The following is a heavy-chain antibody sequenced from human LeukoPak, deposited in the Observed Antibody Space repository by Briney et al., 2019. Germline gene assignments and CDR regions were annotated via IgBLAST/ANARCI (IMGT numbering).Heavy chain of an antibody. CDR3: AREDVSRSGSGSYYYYGMDV. D-gene: IGHD1-26*01. CDR2: IKQDGSEK. J-gene: IGHJ6*02. Sequence: PGGSLRLSCVASGFIFGDYWMRWVRQAPGKGLEWVANIKQDGSEKNYVDSVKGRFAISRDNAKNSLYLQMNSLRAEDTAVYYCAREDVSRSGSGSYYYYGMDVWGQGTTVTVSS. V-gene: IGHV3-7*01. CDR1: GFIFGDYW.